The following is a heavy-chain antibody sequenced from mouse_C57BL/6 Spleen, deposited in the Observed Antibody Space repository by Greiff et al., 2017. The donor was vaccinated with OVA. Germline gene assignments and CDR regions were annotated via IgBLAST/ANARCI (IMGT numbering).Heavy chain of an antibody. CDR1: GFNIKNTY. Sequence: VQLKQSVAELVRPGASVKLSCTASGFNIKNTYMHWVKQRPEQGLEWIGRIDPANGNTKYAPKFQGKATITADTSSNTAYLQLSSLTSEDTAIYYCARGLYYYGSSYRYFDVWGTGTTVTVSS. CDR2: IDPANGNT. V-gene: IGHV14-3*01. J-gene: IGHJ1*03. D-gene: IGHD1-1*01. CDR3: ARGLYYYGSSYRYFDV.